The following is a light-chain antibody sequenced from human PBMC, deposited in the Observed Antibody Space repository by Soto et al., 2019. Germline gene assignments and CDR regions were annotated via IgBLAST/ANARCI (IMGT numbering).Light chain of an antibody. V-gene: IGKV3-11*01. CDR2: DAS. J-gene: IGKJ1*01. CDR1: QSVSSY. CDR3: QPCANPWT. Sequence: EIVIAQAPTTLSFSSVERATLSCRSSQSVSSYLAWYQQKPVQAPRLLIYDASNRATGIPARFSGSGSGTDFTLTISILAAEDLTVYCCQPCANPWTFGQGTKVDIK.